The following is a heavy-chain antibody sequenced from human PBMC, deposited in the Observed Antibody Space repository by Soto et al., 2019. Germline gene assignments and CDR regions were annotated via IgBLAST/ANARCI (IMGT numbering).Heavy chain of an antibody. Sequence: ASVKVSCKASGYTFTSYGISWVRQAPGQGLEWMGWISAYNGNTNYAQKLQGRVTMTTDTSTSTAYMELRSLRSDDTAVYYCARDLNHRGIWFGELLPGDRYYYYYGMDVWGQGTTVTVSS. CDR1: GYTFTSYG. CDR2: ISAYNGNT. CDR3: ARDLNHRGIWFGELLPGDRYYYYYGMDV. V-gene: IGHV1-18*01. D-gene: IGHD3-10*01. J-gene: IGHJ6*02.